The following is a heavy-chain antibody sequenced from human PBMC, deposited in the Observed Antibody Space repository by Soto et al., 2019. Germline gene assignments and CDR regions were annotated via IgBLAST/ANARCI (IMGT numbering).Heavy chain of an antibody. CDR3: AKSTVTTFLVLLDFDY. CDR1: GVSVSSGDYY. Sequence: SEPLSLTCSVSGVSVSSGDYYWSWIRQPPGKGLEWIGSIYYSGSTYYNPSLKSRVTISVDTSKNQFSLKLSSVTAADTAVYYCAKSTVTTFLVLLDFDYWGQGTLVTVS. D-gene: IGHD4-17*01. V-gene: IGHV4-39*01. CDR2: IYYSGST. J-gene: IGHJ4*02.